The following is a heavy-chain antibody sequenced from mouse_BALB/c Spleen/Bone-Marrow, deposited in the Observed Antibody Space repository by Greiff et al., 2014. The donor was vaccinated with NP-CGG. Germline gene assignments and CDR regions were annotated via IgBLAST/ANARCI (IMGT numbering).Heavy chain of an antibody. D-gene: IGHD4-1*01. CDR3: ARSGFDY. Sequence: LQQSGSVLVRLGASVKLSCKASGYTFTSSWMHWAKQRPGQGLEWIGEIHPNSGNTNYNEKFKGKATLTVDTSSSTAYVDLSSLTSEDSAVYYCARSGFDYWGQGTTLTVSS. J-gene: IGHJ2*01. CDR2: IHPNSGNT. V-gene: IGHV1S130*01. CDR1: GYTFTSSW.